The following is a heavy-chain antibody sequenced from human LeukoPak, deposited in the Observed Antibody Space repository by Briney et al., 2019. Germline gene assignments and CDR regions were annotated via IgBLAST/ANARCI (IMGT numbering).Heavy chain of an antibody. V-gene: IGHV1-2*02. Sequence: ASVKVSCKASGYTFTGYYMHWVRQAPGQGLEWMGWINPNSGGTNYAQKFQGRVTMTRDTSISTAYMELSRLRSDDTAVYYCARAADSSSSADYWGQGTLVTVSS. CDR2: INPNSGGT. CDR3: ARAADSSSSADY. J-gene: IGHJ4*02. D-gene: IGHD6-6*01. CDR1: GYTFTGYY.